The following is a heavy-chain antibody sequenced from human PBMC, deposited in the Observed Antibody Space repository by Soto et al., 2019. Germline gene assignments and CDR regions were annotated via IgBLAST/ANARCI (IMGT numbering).Heavy chain of an antibody. CDR2: IYYSGST. CDR3: ARDPYGDYGYYGMDV. V-gene: IGHV4-31*03. Sequence: QVQLQESGPGLVKPSQTLSLTCTVSGGSISSGGYYWSWIRQHPGKGLEWIGYIYYSGSTYYNPSLKSRVTISVDTSKNQFSLKLSSVTAADTAVYYCARDPYGDYGYYGMDVWGQGTTVTVSS. D-gene: IGHD4-17*01. CDR1: GGSISSGGYY. J-gene: IGHJ6*02.